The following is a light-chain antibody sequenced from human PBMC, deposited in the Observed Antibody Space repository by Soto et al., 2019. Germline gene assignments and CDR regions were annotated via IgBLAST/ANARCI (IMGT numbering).Light chain of an antibody. CDR1: SSDVGGYNY. V-gene: IGLV2-8*01. CDR3: SSYAGSNNFV. Sequence: QSALTQPPSASGSPGQSVTISCTGTSSDVGGYNYVSWYQQHPGKAPKLMIYEVSKRPSGVPARFSGSKSGNTASLTVSGPQAEDEADYYCSSYAGSNNFVFGTGTKVTVL. J-gene: IGLJ1*01. CDR2: EVS.